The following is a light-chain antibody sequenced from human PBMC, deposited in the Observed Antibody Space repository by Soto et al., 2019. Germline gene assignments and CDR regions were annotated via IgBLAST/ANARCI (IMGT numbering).Light chain of an antibody. CDR2: EVT. Sequence: SVLTXPPSASGSPGQSVTISCTGTSSDVGGYNFVSWYQQHPGKAPKLMICEVTKRPSGVPDRFSGSKSGNTASLTVSGLQAEDEADYYCSSYSGTNNYVFGTGTKVTVL. J-gene: IGLJ1*01. CDR1: SSDVGGYNF. CDR3: SSYSGTNNYV. V-gene: IGLV2-8*01.